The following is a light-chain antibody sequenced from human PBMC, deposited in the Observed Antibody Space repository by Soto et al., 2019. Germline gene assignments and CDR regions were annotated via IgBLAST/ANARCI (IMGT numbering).Light chain of an antibody. J-gene: IGLJ2*01. CDR2: LEGSGSY. Sequence: QSVLTQSSSASASLGSSVKLTCTLSSGHSSYIIAWHQQQPGKAPRYLMKLEGSGSYNKGSGVPDRFSCSSSGADRYLTISNRQFEEEADYCETWDSNTRVLGGGTKLTVL. V-gene: IGLV4-60*02. CDR3: ETWDSNTRV. CDR1: SGHSSYI.